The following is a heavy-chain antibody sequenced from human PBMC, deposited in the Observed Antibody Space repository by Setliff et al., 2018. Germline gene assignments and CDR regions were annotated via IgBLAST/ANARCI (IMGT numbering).Heavy chain of an antibody. V-gene: IGHV5-51*01. CDR2: IFPGDSDT. J-gene: IGHJ2*01. D-gene: IGHD3-16*01. Sequence: PGESLKISCKGSGYNFNNDWTGWVRQMPGKGLEWMGSIFPGDSDTRYSPSFQGQVTISADKSISTAYLQWNSLKASDTALYYCARRFGAHYFFDLWGRGTLVTVSS. CDR3: ARRFGAHYFFDL. CDR1: GYNFNNDW.